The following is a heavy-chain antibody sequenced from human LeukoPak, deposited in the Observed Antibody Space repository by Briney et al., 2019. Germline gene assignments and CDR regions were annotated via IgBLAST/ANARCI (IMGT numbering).Heavy chain of an antibody. CDR2: IYYSGST. J-gene: IGHJ4*02. CDR3: ARQSASDYYDSSDSFDY. D-gene: IGHD3-22*01. V-gene: IGHV4-39*01. Sequence: PSETLSLTWTVAGGSISSSNYDWGWIRQPPGKGLEWFGSIYYSGSTYYNPSLKSRGTISVDTSKNQSSLKQSSVPAADTAVYSCARQSASDYYDSSDSFDYWGQGTLVTVSS. CDR1: GGSISSSNYD.